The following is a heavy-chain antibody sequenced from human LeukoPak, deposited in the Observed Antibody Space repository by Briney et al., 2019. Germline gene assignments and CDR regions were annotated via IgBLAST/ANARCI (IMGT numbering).Heavy chain of an antibody. CDR3: ARGTRGFDY. D-gene: IGHD3-10*01. CDR1: GGSFSGYY. J-gene: IGHJ4*02. V-gene: IGHV4-34*01. CDR2: INHSGST. Sequence: SETLSLTCAVYGGSFSGYYWSWIRQPPGKGLEWIGEINHSGSTYYNPSLKSRVTISVDTSKNQFSLKLSSVTAADTAVYYCARGTRGFDYWGQGTLVTVSS.